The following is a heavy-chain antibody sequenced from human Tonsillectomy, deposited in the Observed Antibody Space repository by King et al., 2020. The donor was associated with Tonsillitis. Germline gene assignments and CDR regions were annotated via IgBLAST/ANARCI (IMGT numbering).Heavy chain of an antibody. CDR1: GYTFTNYG. CDR3: ARDFGSWYPTWFDP. CDR2: ISGYNGNT. J-gene: IGHJ5*02. V-gene: IGHV1-18*01. Sequence: QLVQSGAEVKKPGASVKVSCKASGYTFTNYGISWVRQAPGQGLEWMGWISGYNGNTNYAQKLQDRVTMTTDRSTTTVYMELRNLRYDDTAVYYCARDFGSWYPTWFDPWGHGTLVTVSS. D-gene: IGHD6-13*01.